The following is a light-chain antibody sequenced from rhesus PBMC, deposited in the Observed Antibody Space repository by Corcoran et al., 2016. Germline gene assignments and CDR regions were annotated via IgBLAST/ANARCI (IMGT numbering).Light chain of an antibody. CDR2: YAS. V-gene: IGKV1S14*01. CDR1: QGISHC. CDR3: QQHKTYPWT. J-gene: IGKJ1*01. Sequence: DIQMTQSPSSLSASVGDTVTITCRASQGISHCLAWYQQTPGKAPKPLIYYASNLETGVPARFSGSGSGTDFTLPISSLPPEDFATYYCQQHKTYPWTFGHGTKVEIK.